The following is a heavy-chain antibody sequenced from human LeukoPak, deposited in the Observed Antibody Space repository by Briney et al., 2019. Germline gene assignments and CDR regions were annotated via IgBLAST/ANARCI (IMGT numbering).Heavy chain of an antibody. J-gene: IGHJ5*02. CDR1: GGTFSSYA. CDR2: IIPILGIA. CDR3: ARRPSSGWYRNWFDP. D-gene: IGHD6-19*01. Sequence: ASVKVSCKASGGTFSSYAISWVRQAPGQGLEWMGRIIPILGIANYAQKFQGRVTITADKSTSTAYMELSSLRSEDTAVYYCARRPSSGWYRNWFDPWGQGTLVTVSS. V-gene: IGHV1-69*04.